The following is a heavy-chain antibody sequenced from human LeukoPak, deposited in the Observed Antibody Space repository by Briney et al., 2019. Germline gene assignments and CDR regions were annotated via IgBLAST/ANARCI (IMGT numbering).Heavy chain of an antibody. CDR1: GFTFSSYS. CDR2: ISSSSSYI. Sequence: PGGSLRLSCAASGFTFSSYSVNWVRQAPGKGLEWVSSISSSSSYIYYADSVKGRFTISRENAKNSLYLQMNSLRAEDTAVYYCARADYYGSGDRWFDPWGQGTLVTVSS. CDR3: ARADYYGSGDRWFDP. J-gene: IGHJ5*02. D-gene: IGHD3-10*01. V-gene: IGHV3-21*04.